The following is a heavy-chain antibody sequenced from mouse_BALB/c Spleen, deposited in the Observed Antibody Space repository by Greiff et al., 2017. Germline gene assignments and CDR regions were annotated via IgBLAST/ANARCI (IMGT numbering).Heavy chain of an antibody. CDR3: ARDYGYGLYYFDY. V-gene: IGHV3-2*02. CDR2: ISYSGST. CDR1: GYSITSDYA. D-gene: IGHD1-2*01. J-gene: IGHJ2*01. Sequence: EVKLQESGPGLVKPSQSLSLTCTVTGYSITSDYAWNWIRQFPGNKLEWMGYISYSGSTSYNPSLKSRISITRDTSKNQFFLQLNSVTTEDTATYYCARDYGYGLYYFDYWGQGTTLTVSS.